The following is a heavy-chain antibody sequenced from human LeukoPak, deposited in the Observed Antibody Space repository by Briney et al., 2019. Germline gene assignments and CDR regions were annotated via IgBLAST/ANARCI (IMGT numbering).Heavy chain of an antibody. CDR3: ARQGPESYDSIPNWFDP. D-gene: IGHD3-22*01. CDR2: IYPGDSDT. Sequence: GESLKISCKGSGYSFTSYWIGWVRQMPGKGLEWMGIIYPGDSDTRYSPSFQGQVTISADKSISTAYLQWSSLKASDTAMYYCARQGPESYDSIPNWFDPWGQGTLVTVSS. CDR1: GYSFTSYW. V-gene: IGHV5-51*01. J-gene: IGHJ5*02.